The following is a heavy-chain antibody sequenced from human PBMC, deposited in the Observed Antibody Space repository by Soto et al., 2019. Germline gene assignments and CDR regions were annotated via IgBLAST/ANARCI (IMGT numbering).Heavy chain of an antibody. D-gene: IGHD3-9*01. Sequence: ASVKVSCKASGYTFTSYAIHWVRQAPGQRLEWMGWINAGNGNTKYSQKFQGRVTITRDTSASTAYMELSSLRSEDTAVYYCARYADILTGYYRFDYWGQGTLVTVSS. V-gene: IGHV1-3*01. J-gene: IGHJ4*02. CDR1: GYTFTSYA. CDR2: INAGNGNT. CDR3: ARYADILTGYYRFDY.